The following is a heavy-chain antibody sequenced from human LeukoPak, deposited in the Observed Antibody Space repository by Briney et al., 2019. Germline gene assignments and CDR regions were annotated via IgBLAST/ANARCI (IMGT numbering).Heavy chain of an antibody. D-gene: IGHD3-22*01. Sequence: SETLSLTCAVSGYSISSGYYWGWIRQPPGKGLEWIGSIFHSGSPYYNPSLKIRVTISVDTSKTQFSLKLTSVTAADTAVYYCARAIGAGRAFDYWGQGTLVTVSS. CDR2: IFHSGSP. CDR1: GYSISSGYY. V-gene: IGHV4-38-2*01. J-gene: IGHJ4*02. CDR3: ARAIGAGRAFDY.